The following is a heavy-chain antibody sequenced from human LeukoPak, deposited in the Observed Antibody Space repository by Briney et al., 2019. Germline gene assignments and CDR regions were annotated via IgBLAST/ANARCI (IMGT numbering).Heavy chain of an antibody. CDR2: ISSSSSTI. Sequence: GGSLRLSCAASGFTFSSYSMNWVRQAPGKGLEWVSYISSSSSTIYYADSVKGRFTISRDNSKNTLYLQMNSLRAEDTAVYYCAKEYGDYLADYWGQGTLVTVSS. D-gene: IGHD4-17*01. J-gene: IGHJ4*02. CDR1: GFTFSSYS. CDR3: AKEYGDYLADY. V-gene: IGHV3-48*01.